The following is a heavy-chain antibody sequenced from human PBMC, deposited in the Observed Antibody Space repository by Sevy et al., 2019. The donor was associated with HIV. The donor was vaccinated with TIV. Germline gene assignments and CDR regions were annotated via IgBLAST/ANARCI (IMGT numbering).Heavy chain of an antibody. D-gene: IGHD4-4*01. CDR3: AKVLSVTFSYWYGLDV. CDR2: ISNNGDRT. V-gene: IGHV3-23*01. CDR1: GFTFSNYA. Sequence: GGSLRLSCAASGFTFSNYAMNRVRQAPGKGLESISSISNNGDRTYYIDSVRGRFTISRDNSKNMLYLQMHGLRAEDAATYYCAKVLSVTFSYWYGLDVWGQGTTVTVSS. J-gene: IGHJ6*02.